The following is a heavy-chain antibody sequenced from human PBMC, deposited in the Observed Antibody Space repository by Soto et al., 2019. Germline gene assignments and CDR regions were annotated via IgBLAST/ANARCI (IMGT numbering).Heavy chain of an antibody. V-gene: IGHV4-30-4*01. Sequence: SETLSLTCTVSGDSISSGDYYWSWIRQSPEKGLEWIGCIYYSGNTYYNPSLESRVSMSVDTSKNQFSLELSSVTAADTAVYYCSSNALSHKYYGMDVWGQGTTVTV. CDR1: GDSISSGDYY. J-gene: IGHJ6*02. CDR3: SSNALSHKYYGMDV. CDR2: IYYSGNT.